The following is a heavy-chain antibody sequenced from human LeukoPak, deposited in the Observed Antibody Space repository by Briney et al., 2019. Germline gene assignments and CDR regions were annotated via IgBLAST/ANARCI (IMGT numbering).Heavy chain of an antibody. D-gene: IGHD2-8*01. Sequence: SETLSLTCTVSGGSISDYYWSWIRQPAGKGLEWIGRISTSGSTDYDSSLRRRVTISVDKSQNQFCLNLSSVTAADTAVYYCARGRFCSNGVCPYYYYYYMDVRGKGTTVTVSS. J-gene: IGHJ6*03. CDR3: ARGRFCSNGVCPYYYYYYMDV. CDR1: GGSISDYY. V-gene: IGHV4-4*07. CDR2: ISTSGST.